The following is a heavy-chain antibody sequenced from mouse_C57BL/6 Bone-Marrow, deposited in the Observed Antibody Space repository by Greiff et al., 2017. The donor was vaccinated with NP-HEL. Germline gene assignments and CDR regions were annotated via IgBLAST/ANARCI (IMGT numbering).Heavy chain of an antibody. CDR1: GFTFSSYA. CDR3: ARDLYYGYDFYAMDY. V-gene: IGHV5-4*01. D-gene: IGHD2-2*01. J-gene: IGHJ4*01. CDR2: ISDGGSYT. Sequence: DVTLVESGGGLVKPGGSLKLSCAASGFTFSSYAMSWVRQTPEKRLEWVATISDGGSYTYYPDNVKGRFTISRDNAKNNLYLQMSHLKSEDTAMYYCARDLYYGYDFYAMDYWGQGTSVTVSS.